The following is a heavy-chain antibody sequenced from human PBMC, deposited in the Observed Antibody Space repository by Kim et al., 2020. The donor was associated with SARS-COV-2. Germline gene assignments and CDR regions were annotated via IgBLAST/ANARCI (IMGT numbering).Heavy chain of an antibody. CDR2: IYTSGST. CDR3: AGEYSSSSGGFDY. Sequence: SETLSLTCTVSGGSISSGSYYWSWIRQPAGKGLEWIGRIYTSGSTNYNPSLKSRVTISVDTSKNQFSLKLSSVTAADTAVYYCAGEYSSSSGGFDYWGQGTLVTVSS. D-gene: IGHD6-6*01. V-gene: IGHV4-61*02. J-gene: IGHJ4*02. CDR1: GGSISSGSYY.